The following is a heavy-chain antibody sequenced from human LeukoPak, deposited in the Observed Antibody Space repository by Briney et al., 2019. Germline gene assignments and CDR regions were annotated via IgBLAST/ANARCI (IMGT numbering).Heavy chain of an antibody. CDR1: GDSISSGSDY. CDR3: AVVVVPAADSVAFDI. J-gene: IGHJ3*02. Sequence: SETLSLTCTVSGDSISSGSDYWSWIRQPPGKGLEWIGYIYYSGSTKYNPSLKSRVTISVDTSKNQFSLKLSSVTAADTAVCYCAVVVVPAADSVAFDIWGQGTMVTVSS. V-gene: IGHV4-61*01. D-gene: IGHD2-2*01. CDR2: IYYSGST.